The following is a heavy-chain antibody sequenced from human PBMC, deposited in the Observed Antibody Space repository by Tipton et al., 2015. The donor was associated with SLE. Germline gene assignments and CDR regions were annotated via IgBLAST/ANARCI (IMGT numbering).Heavy chain of an antibody. CDR3: ARAVGDTSGYLDY. V-gene: IGHV4-39*07. CDR1: GGSIRSSTYY. D-gene: IGHD3-22*01. CDR2: LDYSGST. J-gene: IGHJ4*02. Sequence: LRLSCTVSGGSIRSSTYYWGWIRQPPGKGLEWIRSLDYSGSTYYNPSLKSRINISVDTSKNQFSLKLSSVTAADTAVYYCARAVGDTSGYLDYWGLGTLVTVSS.